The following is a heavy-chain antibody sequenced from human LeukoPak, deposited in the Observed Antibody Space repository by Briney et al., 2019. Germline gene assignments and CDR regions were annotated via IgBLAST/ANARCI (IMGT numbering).Heavy chain of an antibody. CDR1: GFTFRDYE. CDR2: ISSSGSTI. D-gene: IGHD3-22*01. Sequence: GGSLRLSCAASGFTFRDYEMNWVRQAPGKGLEWVSYISSSGSTIYYADSVKGRFTISRDNAKNSLYLQMNSLRAEDTAEYYCARRETFYSDSGGYSFDVFDIWGLGTMVTVSS. CDR3: ARRETFYSDSGGYSFDVFDI. J-gene: IGHJ3*02. V-gene: IGHV3-48*03.